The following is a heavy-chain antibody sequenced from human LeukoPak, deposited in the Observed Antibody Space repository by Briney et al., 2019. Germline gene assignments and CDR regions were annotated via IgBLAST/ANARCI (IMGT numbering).Heavy chain of an antibody. D-gene: IGHD3-3*01. CDR1: GFTFSNAW. CDR2: IKSKTDGGTT. Sequence: GGSLRLSCAASGFTFSNAWMSWVRQAPGKGLEWVGRIKSKTDGGTTDYAAPVKGRFTISRDDSKNTLFLQMNSLRAEDTAVYYCAKGYDFWSGYLRWGQGTMVTVSS. V-gene: IGHV3-15*01. J-gene: IGHJ3*01. CDR3: AKGYDFWSGYLR.